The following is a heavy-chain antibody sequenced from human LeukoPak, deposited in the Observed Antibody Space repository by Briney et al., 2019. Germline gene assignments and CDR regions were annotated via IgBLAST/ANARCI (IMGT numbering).Heavy chain of an antibody. CDR1: GYTLTELS. CDR3: ASMAHEYYYDSSGYYFPEYFQH. Sequence: ASVKVSCKVSGYTLTELSMHWVRQAPGKGLEWMGGFDPEDGETIYAQKFQGRVTMTEDTSTDTAYMELSSLRSDDTAVYYCASMAHEYYYDSSGYYFPEYFQHWGQGTLVTVSS. J-gene: IGHJ1*01. CDR2: FDPEDGET. V-gene: IGHV1-24*01. D-gene: IGHD3-22*01.